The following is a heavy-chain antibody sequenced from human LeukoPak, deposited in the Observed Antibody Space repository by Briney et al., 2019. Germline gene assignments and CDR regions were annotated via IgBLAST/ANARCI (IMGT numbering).Heavy chain of an antibody. Sequence: ASVKVSCKASGYTFTSYHMHWVRQAPGQGLEWMGKINLSGGSTTYAQKFQGRVTITADESTSTAYMELSSLRSEDTAVYYCARVLKRVRALEGWGQGTLVTVSS. J-gene: IGHJ4*02. CDR3: ARVLKRVRALEG. D-gene: IGHD3-10*01. CDR2: INLSGGST. V-gene: IGHV1-46*01. CDR1: GYTFTSYH.